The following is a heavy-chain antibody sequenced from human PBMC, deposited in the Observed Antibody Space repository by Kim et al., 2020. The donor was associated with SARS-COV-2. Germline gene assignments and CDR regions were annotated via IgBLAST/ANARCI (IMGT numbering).Heavy chain of an antibody. Sequence: SSPSFQGHVTISADKSISTAYLQWSSLKASDTAMYYCASLSYGNNPPFDYWGQGTLVTVSS. J-gene: IGHJ4*02. V-gene: IGHV5-10-1*01. CDR3: ASLSYGNNPPFDY. D-gene: IGHD5-18*01.